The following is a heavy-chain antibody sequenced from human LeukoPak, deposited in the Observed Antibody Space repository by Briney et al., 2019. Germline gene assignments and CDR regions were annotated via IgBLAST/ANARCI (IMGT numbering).Heavy chain of an antibody. V-gene: IGHV1-69*04. CDR2: IIPILGIA. CDR1: GGTFSSYA. D-gene: IGHD5-18*01. CDR3: ARDVDTAMDLYGMDV. Sequence: SVKVSCKASGGTFSSYAISWVRQAPGQGLEWMGRIIPILGIANYAQKFQGRVTITADKSTSTVYMELSSLRSEDTAVYYCARDVDTAMDLYGMDVWGQGTTVTVSS. J-gene: IGHJ6*02.